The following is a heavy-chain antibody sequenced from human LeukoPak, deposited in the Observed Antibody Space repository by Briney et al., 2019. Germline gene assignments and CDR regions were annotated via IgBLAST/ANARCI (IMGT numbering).Heavy chain of an antibody. CDR3: ASSSWDYYYYGMDV. J-gene: IGHJ6*02. CDR2: MSYNGSSK. CDR1: GFTFSSYA. Sequence: PGRSLRLSCAASGFTFSSYAMHWVRQAPGKGLEWVAVMSYNGSSKYYADSVKGRFTISRDNSKNTLYLQLNSLRAEDTAVYYCASSSWDYYYYGMDVWGQGTTVTVSS. V-gene: IGHV3-30*04. D-gene: IGHD6-13*01.